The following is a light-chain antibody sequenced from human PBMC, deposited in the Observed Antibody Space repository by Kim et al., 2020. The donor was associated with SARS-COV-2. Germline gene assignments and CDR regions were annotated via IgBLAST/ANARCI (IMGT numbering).Light chain of an antibody. Sequence: GQRVTTSCSGRTSNIGSNTVTWYQHLPGTAPKFLIYSNNQRPSGVPDRFSASKSGTSASLAISGLQSEDEGDYYCATWDNSLRAYVFGPGTKVTVL. CDR1: TSNIGSNT. V-gene: IGLV1-44*01. CDR3: ATWDNSLRAYV. J-gene: IGLJ1*01. CDR2: SNN.